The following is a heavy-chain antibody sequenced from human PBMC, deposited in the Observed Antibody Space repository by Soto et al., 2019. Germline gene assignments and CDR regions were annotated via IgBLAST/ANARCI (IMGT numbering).Heavy chain of an antibody. D-gene: IGHD5-18*01. Sequence: SETLSLTCTVSGGSISSYYWSWIRQPPGKGLEWIGYIYYSGSTNYNPSLKSRFTISVDTAKNQFSLKLISVTAADTAVYYCARRGYSYGPFDYWGQGTLVAVSS. CDR3: ARRGYSYGPFDY. CDR2: IYYSGST. V-gene: IGHV4-59*01. CDR1: GGSISSYY. J-gene: IGHJ4*02.